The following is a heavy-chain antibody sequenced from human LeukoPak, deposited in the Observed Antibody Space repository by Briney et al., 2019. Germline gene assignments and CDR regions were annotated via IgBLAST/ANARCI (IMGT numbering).Heavy chain of an antibody. Sequence: GGSLRLSCAASGFTFSDYYMSWIRQAPGKGLEWVSYISSSGSTIYYADSVKGRFTISRDNAKNSLYLQMNSLRAEDTAVYYCAKDGPITMVRGVQYYFDYWGQGTLVTVSS. V-gene: IGHV3-11*01. CDR2: ISSSGSTI. CDR3: AKDGPITMVRGVQYYFDY. J-gene: IGHJ4*02. CDR1: GFTFSDYY. D-gene: IGHD3-10*01.